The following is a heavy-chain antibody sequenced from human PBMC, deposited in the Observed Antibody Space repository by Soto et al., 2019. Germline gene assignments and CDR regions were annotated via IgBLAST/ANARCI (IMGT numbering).Heavy chain of an antibody. CDR3: ARGMTTVTTQGDYYYYYGMGV. V-gene: IGHV1-69*13. D-gene: IGHD4-17*01. Sequence: SVKVSCKASGGTFSSYAISWVRQAPGQGLEWMGGIIPIFGTANYAQKFQGRVTITADESTSTAYMELSSLRSEDTAVYYCARGMTTVTTQGDYYYYYGMGVWGQGTTVTVSS. CDR1: GGTFSSYA. J-gene: IGHJ6*02. CDR2: IIPIFGTA.